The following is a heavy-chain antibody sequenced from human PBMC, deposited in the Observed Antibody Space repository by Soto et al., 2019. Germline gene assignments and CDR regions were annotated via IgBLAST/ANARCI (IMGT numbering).Heavy chain of an antibody. J-gene: IGHJ4*02. CDR3: ARCPYDYVPGPFDY. V-gene: IGHV4-31*03. CDR1: GGSISSGGYY. D-gene: IGHD3-16*01. CDR2: IYYSGST. Sequence: QVQLQESGPGLVKPSQTLSLTCTVSGGSISSGGYYWSWIRQHPGKGLEWIGYIYYSGSTYYNPSLQGRGNISVGTSKDQFSLKLSSVTAADTAVYYCARCPYDYVPGPFDYWGQGTLVTVSS.